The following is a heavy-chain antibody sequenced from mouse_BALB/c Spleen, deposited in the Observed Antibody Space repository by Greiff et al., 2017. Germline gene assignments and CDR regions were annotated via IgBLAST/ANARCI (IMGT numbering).Heavy chain of an antibody. CDR3: NARGRQYYFDY. CDR1: GFNIKDYY. J-gene: IGHJ2*01. Sequence: EVQLQQSGAELVRSGASVKLSCTASGFNIKDYYMHWVKQRPEQGLEWIGWIDPENGDTEYAPKFQGKATMTADTSSNTAYLQLSSLTSEDTAVYYCNARGRQYYFDYWGQGTTLTVSS. CDR2: IDPENGDT. V-gene: IGHV14-4*02.